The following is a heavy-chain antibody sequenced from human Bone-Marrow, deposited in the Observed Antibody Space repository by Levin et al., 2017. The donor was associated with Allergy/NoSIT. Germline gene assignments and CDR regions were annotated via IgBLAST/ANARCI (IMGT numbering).Heavy chain of an antibody. Sequence: PGGSLRLSCAASGFTISDYYMSWIRWAPGKGLEWVAYISGTGTTTSYADSVKGRFTISRDKAKNSLLLQMNSLRAEDSAIYYCEGDFTWGVFDYWGQGTLVTVSS. J-gene: IGHJ4*02. CDR3: EGDFTWGVFDY. CDR2: ISGTGTTT. D-gene: IGHD3-16*01. V-gene: IGHV3-11*01. CDR1: GFTISDYY.